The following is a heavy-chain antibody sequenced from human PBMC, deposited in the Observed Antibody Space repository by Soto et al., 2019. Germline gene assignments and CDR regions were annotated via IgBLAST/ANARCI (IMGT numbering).Heavy chain of an antibody. CDR2: IYSSGGS. CDR3: VREAKYYDSSGYWDDY. Sequence: SETLSLTCTVSGGFVSGGSYYWSWIRQAPGKGLEWIGYIYSSGGSNYSPSLKSRVTISVDTSKNQFTLKLRSVTAADTAVYYCVREAKYYDSSGYWDDYWGQGTLVTVS. V-gene: IGHV4-61*01. J-gene: IGHJ4*02. D-gene: IGHD3-22*01. CDR1: GGFVSGGSYY.